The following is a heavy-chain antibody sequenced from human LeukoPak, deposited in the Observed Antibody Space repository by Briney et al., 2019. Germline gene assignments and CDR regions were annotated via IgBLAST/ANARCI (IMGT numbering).Heavy chain of an antibody. V-gene: IGHV4-39*01. Sequence: PSETLSLTCTVSGGSIGSSSYYWAWTRQPPGKGLEWIGSIYYSGSTYYNPSLRSRVTIFVETSKNKFSLKVSSVTAADTAVYYCARQTWIELWHFDYWGQGALVTVSS. CDR1: GGSIGSSSYY. J-gene: IGHJ4*02. CDR3: ARQTWIELWHFDY. D-gene: IGHD5-18*01. CDR2: IYYSGST.